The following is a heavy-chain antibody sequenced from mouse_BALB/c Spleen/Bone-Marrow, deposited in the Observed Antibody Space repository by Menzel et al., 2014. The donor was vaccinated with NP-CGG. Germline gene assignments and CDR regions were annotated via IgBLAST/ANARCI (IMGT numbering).Heavy chain of an antibody. D-gene: IGHD3-2*01. Sequence: VQLRESGAELVRPGTSVKMSCKAAGYTFTNYWIGWIKQRPGHGLEWIGDIYPGGGYTNYNEKFQGKATLTADTSSSTAYMQLSSLTSEDPAIFYCAIRGDISGYGFAYWGQGTLVTVSA. J-gene: IGHJ3*01. CDR2: IYPGGGYT. CDR3: AIRGDISGYGFAY. V-gene: IGHV1-63*02. CDR1: GYTFTNYW.